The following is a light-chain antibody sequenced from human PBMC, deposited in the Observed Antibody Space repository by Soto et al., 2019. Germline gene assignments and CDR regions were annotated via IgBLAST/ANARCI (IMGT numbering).Light chain of an antibody. V-gene: IGKV1-5*03. CDR3: QQYSAYPLT. J-gene: IGKJ4*01. CDR1: ENIYGY. Sequence: DIQLTQSPSILSASVGDRVTITCRDSENIYGYLAWYQQKPGEAPKLLIYWASTLVSGVPSRFTGGESGTEFTLTISDLQPDDFATYFCQQYSAYPLTFGGGTKVDIK. CDR2: WAS.